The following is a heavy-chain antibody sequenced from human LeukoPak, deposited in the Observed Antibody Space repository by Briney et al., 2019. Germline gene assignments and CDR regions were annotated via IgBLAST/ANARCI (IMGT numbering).Heavy chain of an antibody. J-gene: IGHJ6*03. V-gene: IGHV4-30-2*01. CDR2: IYHSGST. Sequence: PSETLSLTCAVSGGSISSGGYSWSWIRQPPGKGLEWIGNIYHSGSTYYNPSLKSRVTISVDRSKNQFSLKLSSVTAADTAVYYCARGGVPAALTYYYYMDVWGKGTTVTVSS. CDR3: ARGGVPAALTYYYYMDV. D-gene: IGHD2-2*01. CDR1: GGSISSGGYS.